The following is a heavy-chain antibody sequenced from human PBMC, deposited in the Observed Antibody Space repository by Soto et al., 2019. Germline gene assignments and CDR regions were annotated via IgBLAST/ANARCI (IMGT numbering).Heavy chain of an antibody. CDR3: ARVYCSGGSCSHLNY. CDR2: INSDGSIT. Sequence: EVQLVESGGGLVQPGGSLRLSCAASGFTFSIYWMHWVRQAPGKGLVWVSRINSDGSITSYADSVRARFTISRDNAKNTLYLQMNRRRAEDTAVYYCARVYCSGGSCSHLNYWGQGTLVTVSS. J-gene: IGHJ4*02. D-gene: IGHD2-15*01. V-gene: IGHV3-74*01. CDR1: GFTFSIYW.